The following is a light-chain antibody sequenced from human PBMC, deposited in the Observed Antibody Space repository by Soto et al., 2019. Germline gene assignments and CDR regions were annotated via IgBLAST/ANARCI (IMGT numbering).Light chain of an antibody. J-gene: IGKJ2*01. CDR2: WAS. CDR1: QSVLYSSNNKNY. V-gene: IGKV4-1*01. Sequence: DIVMTQAPDSLAVSLGERATINCRSSQSVLYSSNNKNYLSWYQQKPGQPPKLLIYWASARESGVPDRFSGSGSRTDFTLTISSLQAEDVAVYYCQQYYETPYTFGQGTKLEIK. CDR3: QQYYETPYT.